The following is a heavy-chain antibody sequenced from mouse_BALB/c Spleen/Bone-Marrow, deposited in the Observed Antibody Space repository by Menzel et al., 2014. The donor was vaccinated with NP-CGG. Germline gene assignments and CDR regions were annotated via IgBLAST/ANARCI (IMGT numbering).Heavy chain of an antibody. Sequence: EVKLMESGGGLVQPGGSLKLSCAASGFDFSRYWMSWVRQAPGKGLEWIGEINPDSSTIKYTPSLKDKFIISRDNAKNTLYLQMSKVRSEDTALYYCALYHYGNPWFTYWGQGTLVTVSA. V-gene: IGHV4-1*02. J-gene: IGHJ3*01. CDR1: GFDFSRYW. CDR2: INPDSSTI. D-gene: IGHD2-1*01. CDR3: ALYHYGNPWFTY.